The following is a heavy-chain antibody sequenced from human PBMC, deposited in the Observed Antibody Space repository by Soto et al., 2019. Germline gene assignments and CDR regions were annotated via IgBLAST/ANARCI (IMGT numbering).Heavy chain of an antibody. V-gene: IGHV3-23*01. J-gene: IGHJ3*02. D-gene: IGHD3-3*01. Sequence: PGGSLRLSCAASGFTFSSYAMSWVRQAPGKGLEWVSAISGSGGSTYYADSVKGRFTISRDNSKNTLYLQMNSLRAEDTAVYYCAKATGDFWSGGDAFDIWGQGTMVT. CDR2: ISGSGGST. CDR3: AKATGDFWSGGDAFDI. CDR1: GFTFSSYA.